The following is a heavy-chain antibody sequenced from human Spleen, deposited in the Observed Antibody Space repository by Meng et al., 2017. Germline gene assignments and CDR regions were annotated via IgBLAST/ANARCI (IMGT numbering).Heavy chain of an antibody. D-gene: IGHD6-19*01. V-gene: IGHV3-7*01. CDR1: GFTFSNSW. CDR3: ARGVQWLDGNMDI. J-gene: IGHJ4*02. Sequence: GESLKISCAASGFTFSNSWMSWVRQAPGKGLEWVSTIKQDGSEKFYVDSVKGPFTISRDNAKNSLYMQMTSLRTEDTAVYYCARGVQWLDGNMDIWGQGTMVTVSS. CDR2: IKQDGSEK.